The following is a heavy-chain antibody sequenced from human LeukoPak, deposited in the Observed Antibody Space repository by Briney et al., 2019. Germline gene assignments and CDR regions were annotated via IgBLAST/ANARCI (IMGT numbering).Heavy chain of an antibody. J-gene: IGHJ3*02. CDR3: ARNYYGSGSYGGGAFDI. CDR2: IIPILGMA. CDR1: GGTFSSYA. V-gene: IGHV1-69*04. Sequence: GASVKVSCKASGGTFSSYAISWVRQAPGQGLEWMGRIIPILGMANHAQKFQGRVTITADKSTSTAYMELSSLRSEDTAVYYCARNYYGSGSYGGGAFDIWGQGTMVTVSS. D-gene: IGHD3-10*01.